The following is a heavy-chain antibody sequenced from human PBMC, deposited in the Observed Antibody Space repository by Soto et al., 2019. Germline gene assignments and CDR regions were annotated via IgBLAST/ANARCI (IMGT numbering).Heavy chain of an antibody. Sequence: SETLSLTCTVSGGSISSYDWSWIRQPPGKGLEWIGYIYYSGSTNYNPSLKSRVTISVDTSKNQFSLMLSSVTAPDTSVYYCARAFYILTRYYLDYWGQGTLVTVSS. CDR2: IYYSGST. J-gene: IGHJ4*02. CDR3: ARAFYILTRYYLDY. V-gene: IGHV4-59*08. D-gene: IGHD3-9*01. CDR1: GGSISSYD.